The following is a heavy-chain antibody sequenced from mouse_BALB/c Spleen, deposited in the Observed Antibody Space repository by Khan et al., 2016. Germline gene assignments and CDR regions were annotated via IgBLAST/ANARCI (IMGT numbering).Heavy chain of an antibody. V-gene: IGHV4-1*02. CDR1: GFDFSRYW. J-gene: IGHJ2*01. CDR3: GRLYYYGCVDY. Sequence: EVQLQESGGGLVQPGGSLKLSCAASGFDFSRYWMSWVRQAPGKGLEWIGEINPDSSTINYTPSLKDKFIISRDNAKNTLYLQMSKVRSEDTALYYCGRLYYYGCVDYWGQGTTLTGSS. D-gene: IGHD1-1*02. CDR2: INPDSSTI.